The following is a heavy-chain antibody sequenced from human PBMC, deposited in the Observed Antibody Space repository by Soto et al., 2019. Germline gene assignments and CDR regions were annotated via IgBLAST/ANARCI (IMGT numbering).Heavy chain of an antibody. D-gene: IGHD2-8*02. J-gene: IGHJ4*02. V-gene: IGHV3-7*03. CDR2: INKDGTVK. CDR1: GFTFNTYW. CDR3: VASTGWIFDN. Sequence: EVLLVESGGGLVKPGGSRRLSCAASGFTFNTYWMTWVRQAPGKGLEWVASINKDGTVKDYVQSLRDRFTISRDDIKNSLYLQMNNMRAEDTAVYYCVASTGWIFDNWGQGTLVTVSS.